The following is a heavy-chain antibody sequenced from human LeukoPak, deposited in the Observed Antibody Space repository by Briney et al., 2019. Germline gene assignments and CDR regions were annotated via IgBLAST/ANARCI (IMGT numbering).Heavy chain of an antibody. Sequence: SEALSLTRAVYGWSFNDYYWNWVRQPPGKGLEWIGEINARGDTNYNPSLKSRVTISVDSSKNQFSLTLTSMIAADTAIYYCARGQVPAARGYNWFDPWGQGTLVTVSS. CDR2: INARGDT. J-gene: IGHJ5*02. D-gene: IGHD2-2*01. CDR3: ARGQVPAARGYNWFDP. CDR1: GWSFNDYY. V-gene: IGHV4-34*01.